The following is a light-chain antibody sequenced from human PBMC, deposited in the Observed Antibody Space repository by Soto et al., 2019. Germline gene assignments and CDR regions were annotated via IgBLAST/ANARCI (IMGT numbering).Light chain of an antibody. CDR2: GNS. V-gene: IGLV1-40*01. CDR1: SSNIGAVYD. CDR3: QSYDSSLSAYV. Sequence: QSVLTQPHSVSGAPGQRVTISCSGSSSNIGAVYDVHWYQQLPGTAPKLLICGNSKRPSGVPDRFSGSKSVTSASLAITGLQAEDEADYYCQSYDSSLSAYVYGTGTKLTVL. J-gene: IGLJ1*01.